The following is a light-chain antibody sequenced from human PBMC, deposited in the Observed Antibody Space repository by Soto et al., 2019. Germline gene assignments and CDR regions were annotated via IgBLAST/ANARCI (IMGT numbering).Light chain of an antibody. CDR3: QQYDIATG. J-gene: IGKJ4*01. CDR1: ESVSTN. V-gene: IGKV3-15*01. CDR2: GAS. Sequence: EVVMTQSPASLSVSPGERATLSCRASESVSTNLAWYQQKPGQPPRLLIYGASTRATGVPARFSGSGSGTEFTLTISSLQSEDFAVYYCQQYDIATGFGGGTKVEIK.